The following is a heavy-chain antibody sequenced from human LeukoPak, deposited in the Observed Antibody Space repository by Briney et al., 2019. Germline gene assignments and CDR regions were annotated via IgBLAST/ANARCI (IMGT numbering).Heavy chain of an antibody. J-gene: IGHJ3*02. CDR1: GFTFSSYS. CDR3: ATPHHYYDSSGYYYGSRGAFDI. Sequence: GGSLRLSCAASGFTFSSYSMNWVRQAPGKGLEWVAVISYDGSNKYYADSVKGRFTISSDNSKNTLYLQMNSLRAEDTAVYYCATPHHYYDSSGYYYGSRGAFDIWGQGTMVTVSS. CDR2: ISYDGSNK. V-gene: IGHV3-30*03. D-gene: IGHD3-22*01.